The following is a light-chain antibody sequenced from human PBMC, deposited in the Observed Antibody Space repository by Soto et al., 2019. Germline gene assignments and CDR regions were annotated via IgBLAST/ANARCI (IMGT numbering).Light chain of an antibody. Sequence: NQMTQSPSTLSASVGDRVTITCRASQSISSWLAWYQQKPGKAPKLLIHKASTLKSGVPARFSGSGSGTEFTLTISSLQPDDFATYYCQQYNSYSGTFGQGTKVDIK. V-gene: IGKV1-5*03. J-gene: IGKJ1*01. CDR3: QQYNSYSGT. CDR1: QSISSW. CDR2: KAS.